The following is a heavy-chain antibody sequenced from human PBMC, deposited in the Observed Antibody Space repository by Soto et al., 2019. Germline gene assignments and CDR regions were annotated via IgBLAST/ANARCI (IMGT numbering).Heavy chain of an antibody. CDR1: GGSISSGDYY. V-gene: IGHV4-30-4*01. Sequence: SQTLSLTCTVSGGSISSGDYYWSWIRQPPGKGLEWIGYIYYSGSTYYNPSLKSRVTISVDTSKNQFSLKLSSVTAADTAVYYCAREGTPGSSSLGAPYYYYGMDVWGQGTTVTVSS. J-gene: IGHJ6*02. CDR2: IYYSGST. CDR3: AREGTPGSSSLGAPYYYYGMDV. D-gene: IGHD6-13*01.